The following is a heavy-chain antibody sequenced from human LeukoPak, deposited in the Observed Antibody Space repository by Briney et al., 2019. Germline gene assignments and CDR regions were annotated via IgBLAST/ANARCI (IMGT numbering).Heavy chain of an antibody. V-gene: IGHV3-7*01. CDR2: IKPDGSVG. D-gene: IGHD6-13*01. Sequence: PGGSLRLSCAASGFTFSSYWMTWVRQAPGKGLEWVANIKPDGSVGYYVDSVRGRFIISRDNAGNSLYLQMNSLRVEDTAVYYCTKNLVAAAGDHWGQGTLLIVSS. J-gene: IGHJ4*02. CDR3: TKNLVAAAGDH. CDR1: GFTFSSYW.